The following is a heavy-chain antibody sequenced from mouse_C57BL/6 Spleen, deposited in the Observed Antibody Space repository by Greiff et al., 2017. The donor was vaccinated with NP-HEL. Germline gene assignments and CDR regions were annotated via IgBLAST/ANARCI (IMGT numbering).Heavy chain of an antibody. J-gene: IGHJ4*01. D-gene: IGHD1-1*01. CDR2: IYPGNSDT. V-gene: IGHV1-5*01. CDR1: GYTFTSYW. Sequence: VQLQQSGTVLARPGASVKMSCKTSGYTFTSYWMHWVKQRPGQGLEWIGAIYPGNSDTSYNQKFKGKAKLTAVTSASTAYMELSSLTNEDSAVYYCTRSPHYYGSRGFYAMDYWGQGTSVTVSS. CDR3: TRSPHYYGSRGFYAMDY.